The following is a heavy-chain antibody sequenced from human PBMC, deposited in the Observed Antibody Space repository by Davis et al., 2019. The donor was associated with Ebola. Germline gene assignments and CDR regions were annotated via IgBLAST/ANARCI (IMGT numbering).Heavy chain of an antibody. Sequence: MPSETLSLTCTVSGGSISSSSYYWGWIRQPPGKGLEWIGSIFYSGNTYYNLSLKSRVTMSVDTPKNQFSLRLSSVTAADTAVYYCARRIAARPDCFDPWGQGTLVTVSS. CDR1: GGSISSSSYY. J-gene: IGHJ5*02. CDR2: IFYSGNT. CDR3: ARRIAARPDCFDP. D-gene: IGHD6-6*01. V-gene: IGHV4-39*01.